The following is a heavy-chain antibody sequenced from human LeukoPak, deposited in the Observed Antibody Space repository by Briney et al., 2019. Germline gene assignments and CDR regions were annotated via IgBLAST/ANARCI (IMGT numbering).Heavy chain of an antibody. J-gene: IGHJ6*02. V-gene: IGHV3-23*01. Sequence: GGSLRLSCAASGFTFSSYAMSWVRQAPGKGLEWVSAISGSGGSTYYADSVKGRFTISRDNSKNTLYLQMNSLRAEDTAVYYCAKIPSSSRYYYGMDVWGQGTTVTVSS. CDR3: AKIPSSSRYYYGMDV. CDR2: ISGSGGST. D-gene: IGHD6-13*01. CDR1: GFTFSSYA.